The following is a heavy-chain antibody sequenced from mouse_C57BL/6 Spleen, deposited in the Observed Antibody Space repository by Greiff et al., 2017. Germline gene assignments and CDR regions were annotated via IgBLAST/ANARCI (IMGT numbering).Heavy chain of an antibody. Sequence: VQLKESGAELVKPGASVKLSCTASGFNIKDYYMHWVKQRTEQGLEWIGRIDPEDGETKYAPTFQGKATITADTSSNTAYLQLSRLTSEDAAYYYRASWDDGRRGYYLDDWGQGTTRTVSS. CDR1: GFNIKDYY. CDR3: ASWDDGRRGYYLDD. D-gene: IGHD1-2*01. V-gene: IGHV14-2*01. J-gene: IGHJ2*01. CDR2: IDPEDGET.